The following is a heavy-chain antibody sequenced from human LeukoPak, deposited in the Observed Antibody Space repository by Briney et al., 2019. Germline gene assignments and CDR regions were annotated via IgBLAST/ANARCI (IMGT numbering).Heavy chain of an antibody. J-gene: IGHJ5*02. CDR3: ARGPPDADGWFDP. D-gene: IGHD5-24*01. CDR2: IIPILGIA. V-gene: IGHV1-69*02. Sequence: SVKVSCKASGGTFSSYTISWVRQAPGQGLEWMGRIIPILGIANYAQKFQGSVTITADKSTSTAYMELSSLRSEDTAVYYCARGPPDADGWFDPWGQGTLVTVSS. CDR1: GGTFSSYT.